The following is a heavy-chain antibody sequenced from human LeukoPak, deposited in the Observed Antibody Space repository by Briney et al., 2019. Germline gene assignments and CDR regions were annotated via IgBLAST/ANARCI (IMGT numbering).Heavy chain of an antibody. CDR1: GGSISSGGYY. CDR2: IYYSGST. J-gene: IGHJ3*02. D-gene: IGHD3-22*01. Sequence: SVTLSLTFTVSGGSISSGGYYWSWIRQHPGKGLEWIGYIYYSGSTYYNPSLKSRVTISVDTSKNQFSLKLSSVTAADTAVYYCARDPTPRGYDSSGPRNAFDIWGQGTMVTVSS. V-gene: IGHV4-31*03. CDR3: ARDPTPRGYDSSGPRNAFDI.